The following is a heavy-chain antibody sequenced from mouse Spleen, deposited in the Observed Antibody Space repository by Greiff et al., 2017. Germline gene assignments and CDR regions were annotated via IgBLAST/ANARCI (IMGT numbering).Heavy chain of an antibody. D-gene: IGHD1-1*01. J-gene: IGHJ4*01. CDR2: IRRGGST. CDR1: GFSLTSYG. CDR3: AKKGYGSSYSSDAMDY. V-gene: IGHV2-5*01. Sequence: QVQLKQSGPGLVQPSQSLSITCTVSGFSLTSYGVHWVRQSPGKGLEWLGVIRRGGSTDYNAASMSRLSITKDNSKSQDFFKMNSLQADDTAIYNCAKKGYGSSYSSDAMDYWGQGTSVTVSS.